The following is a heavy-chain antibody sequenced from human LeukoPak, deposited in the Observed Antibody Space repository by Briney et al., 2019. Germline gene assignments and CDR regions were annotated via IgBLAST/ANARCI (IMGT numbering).Heavy chain of an antibody. CDR2: INPNSGGT. Sequence: GASVKVSCKASGYTFTGYYMHWVRQAPGQGLEWMGWINPNSGGTNYAQKLQGRVTMTTDTSTSTAYMELRSLRSDDTAVYYCARVSVVPAATHYDFWSGYVPKDNNWFDPWGQGTLITVSS. CDR1: GYTFTGYY. D-gene: IGHD3-3*01. J-gene: IGHJ5*02. V-gene: IGHV1-2*02. CDR3: ARVSVVPAATHYDFWSGYVPKDNNWFDP.